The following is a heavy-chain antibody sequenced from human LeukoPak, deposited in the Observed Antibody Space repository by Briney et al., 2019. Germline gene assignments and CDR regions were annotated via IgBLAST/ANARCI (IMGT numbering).Heavy chain of an antibody. CDR2: IGNDL. CDR1: GFTFNVYA. J-gene: IGHJ3*02. V-gene: IGHV3-23*01. CDR3: TKGMISGNGEYDAFDI. D-gene: IGHD3-22*01. Sequence: GGSLRLSCAASGFTFNVYAMTWVRQAPGKGLEWVSTIGNDLYYTDSVKGRFTISRDDSKSTLYLQMNSLRAEDTAIYYCTKGMISGNGEYDAFDIWGQGTIVTVSS.